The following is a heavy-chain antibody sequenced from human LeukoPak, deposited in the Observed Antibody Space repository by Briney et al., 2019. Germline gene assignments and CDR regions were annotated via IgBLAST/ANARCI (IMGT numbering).Heavy chain of an antibody. CDR2: INPNSGGT. V-gene: IGHV1-2*02. CDR3: ARDFIPYYYGSGTLNNWFDP. CDR1: GYTFTGYY. D-gene: IGHD3-10*01. Sequence: ASVKVSCKASGYTFTGYYMHWVRQAPGQGLEWMGWINPNSGGTNYAQKFQGRVTMTRDTSISTAYMELTRLRSDDTAVYYCARDFIPYYYGSGTLNNWFDPWGQGTLVTVSS. J-gene: IGHJ5*02.